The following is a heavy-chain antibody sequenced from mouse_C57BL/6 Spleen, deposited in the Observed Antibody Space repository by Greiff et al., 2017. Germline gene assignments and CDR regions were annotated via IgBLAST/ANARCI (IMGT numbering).Heavy chain of an antibody. CDR1: GYTFTSYW. J-gene: IGHJ3*01. CDR3: ARKGYYDYDAGFAY. CDR2: IDPSDSYT. Sequence: QVQLQQPGAELVKPGASVKLSCKASGYTFTSYWMQWVKQRPGQGLEWIGEIDPSDSYTNYNQKFKGKATLTVDTSSSTAYMQLSSLTAEDSAVYYCARKGYYDYDAGFAYWGQGTLVTVSA. D-gene: IGHD2-4*01. V-gene: IGHV1-50*01.